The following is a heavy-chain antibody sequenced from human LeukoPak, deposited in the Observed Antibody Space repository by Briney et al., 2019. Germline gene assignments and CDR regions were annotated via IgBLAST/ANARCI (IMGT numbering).Heavy chain of an antibody. J-gene: IGHJ2*01. CDR1: GFTFGNFG. CDR3: ARELVSSGTGYFDL. Sequence: GGSLRLSCEASGFTFGNFGMTWVRQAPGKGLQWVSGITGSSTWAYYAASVKGRFTVSRDNSQNTLHLQMNSLRADDTAVYYCARELVSSGTGYFDLWGRGTLVTVSS. CDR2: ITGSSTWA. V-gene: IGHV3-23*01. D-gene: IGHD3-10*01.